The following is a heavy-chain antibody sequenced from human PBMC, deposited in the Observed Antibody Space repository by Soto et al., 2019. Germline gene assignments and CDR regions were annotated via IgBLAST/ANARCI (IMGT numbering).Heavy chain of an antibody. D-gene: IGHD4-17*01. CDR3: AGVDYGYPSYFDY. CDR2: ISAYNGNT. CDR1: GYTFTSDG. V-gene: IGHV1-18*01. J-gene: IGHJ4*02. Sequence: VQLVLSGAEVKKPGASVKVPCKASGYTFTSDGISWVRQAPGQGLEWMGWISAYNGNTNYAQKLQGRVTMTTDTVTGTSYVELTSLRSDDTAVYFCAGVDYGYPSYFDYWGQGTLVTVSS.